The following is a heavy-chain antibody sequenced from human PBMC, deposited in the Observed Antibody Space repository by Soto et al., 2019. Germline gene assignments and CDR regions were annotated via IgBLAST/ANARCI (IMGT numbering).Heavy chain of an antibody. CDR1: GFTVSSNY. Sequence: GGSLRLSCAASGFTVSSNYMSWVRQAPGKGLEWVSVIYSGGSTYYADSVKGRFTISRDNSKNTLYLQMNSLRAEDTAVYYCARSPGDSSGWYGGSWGQGTLVTVSS. CDR3: ARSPGDSSGWYGGS. CDR2: IYSGGST. D-gene: IGHD6-19*01. V-gene: IGHV3-53*01. J-gene: IGHJ5*02.